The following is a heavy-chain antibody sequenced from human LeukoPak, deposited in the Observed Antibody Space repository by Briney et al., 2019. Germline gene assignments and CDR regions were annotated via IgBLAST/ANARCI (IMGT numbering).Heavy chain of an antibody. D-gene: IGHD3-22*01. J-gene: IGHJ4*02. CDR1: GFTFSSYW. Sequence: GGSLRLSCAASGFTFSSYWMHWVRQAPGKGLVWVSRINSDGSSTSYADSVKGRFTISRDNAKNTLHLQMNSLRGEDTAVYYCAENYYDSSGYFGYWGQGTLVTVSS. CDR2: INSDGSST. V-gene: IGHV3-74*01. CDR3: AENYYDSSGYFGY.